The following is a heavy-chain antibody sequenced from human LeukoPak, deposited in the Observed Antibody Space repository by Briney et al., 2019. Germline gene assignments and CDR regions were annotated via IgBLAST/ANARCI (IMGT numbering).Heavy chain of an antibody. Sequence: PSETLSLTCTVSGDSLSSYLWSWIRQPPGKGLEWIGFVSDTGSASYNPSLKSRLTISVDTSKNQSSLKLNSVSPADTALYYCARSHNGPQYGNFDFWGQGSLVTVSS. J-gene: IGHJ4*02. CDR2: VSDTGSA. CDR3: ARSHNGPQYGNFDF. V-gene: IGHV4-59*01. CDR1: GDSLSSYL. D-gene: IGHD2-8*01.